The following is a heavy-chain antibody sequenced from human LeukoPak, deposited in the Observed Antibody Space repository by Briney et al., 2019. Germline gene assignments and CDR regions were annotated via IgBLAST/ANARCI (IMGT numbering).Heavy chain of an antibody. V-gene: IGHV4-4*07. J-gene: IGHJ2*01. D-gene: IGHD2-8*02. CDR1: GGSTSRYY. CDR3: ARGLLVADIYWYFDL. CDR2: LHTTGIT. Sequence: SETLSLTCTVSGGSTSRYYWSWIRQPAGGGLEWIGRLHTTGITNYNPSLKSRVTMSVDTSKNNFSLRLSSVTAADTAVYYCARGLLVADIYWYFDLWGRGTLVTVSS.